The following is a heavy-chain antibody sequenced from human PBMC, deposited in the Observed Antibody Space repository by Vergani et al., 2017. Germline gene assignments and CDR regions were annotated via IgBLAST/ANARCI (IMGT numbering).Heavy chain of an antibody. CDR1: GFTFRSYW. V-gene: IGHV3-7*01. D-gene: IGHD6-13*01. Sequence: EVQLVESGGGLVQPGGSLRLSCAASGFTFRSYWMSWVRQAPGKGLEWVVNIKQDGSEKYYVDSVKGRFTISRDNAKNSLYMQMNSLRAEDTAVYYCAGAGRDIAAAGTLDFDYWGQGTLVTVSS. J-gene: IGHJ4*02. CDR3: AGAGRDIAAAGTLDFDY. CDR2: IKQDGSEK.